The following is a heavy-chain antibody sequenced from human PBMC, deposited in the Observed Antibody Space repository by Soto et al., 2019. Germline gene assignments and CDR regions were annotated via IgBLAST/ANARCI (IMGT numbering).Heavy chain of an antibody. J-gene: IGHJ6*03. CDR2: IYYSGST. V-gene: IGHV4-59*01. Sequence: AETLSRTCTVSGGSISSYYWSWIRQPPGKGLEWIGYIYYSGSTNYNPSLKSRVTISVDTSKNQFSLKLSSVTAADTAVYYCARGLDTAMVMGYSYSYYYMDVWGKGTPVTVSS. CDR1: GGSISSYY. CDR3: ARGLDTAMVMGYSYSYYYMDV. D-gene: IGHD5-18*01.